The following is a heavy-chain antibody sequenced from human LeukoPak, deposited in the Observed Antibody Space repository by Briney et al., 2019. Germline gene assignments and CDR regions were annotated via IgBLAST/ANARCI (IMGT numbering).Heavy chain of an antibody. Sequence: GGSLRLSCAASGFTFSSYGMHWVRQAPGKGLEWVAVIWYDGSNKYYADSVKGRFTISRDNSKNTLYLQMNSLRAEDTAVYYCWEEAYYDSSGSTFDYWGQGTLVTVSS. CDR2: IWYDGSNK. V-gene: IGHV3-33*01. D-gene: IGHD3-22*01. J-gene: IGHJ4*02. CDR1: GFTFSSYG. CDR3: WEEAYYDSSGSTFDY.